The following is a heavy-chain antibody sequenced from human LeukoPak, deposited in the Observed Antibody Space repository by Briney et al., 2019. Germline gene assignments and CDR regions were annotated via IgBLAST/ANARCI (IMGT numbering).Heavy chain of an antibody. CDR3: ARDLGIVLVTATLGY. CDR1: GYTFTSYA. V-gene: IGHV1-3*01. J-gene: IGHJ4*02. D-gene: IGHD2-21*02. Sequence: ASVKVSCKASGYTFTSYAMHWVRQAPGQRLEWMGWINAGNGNTKYPQKFQGRVTITRDTSASTAYMELSSLRSDDTAVYYCARDLGIVLVTATLGYWGQGTLVTVSS. CDR2: INAGNGNT.